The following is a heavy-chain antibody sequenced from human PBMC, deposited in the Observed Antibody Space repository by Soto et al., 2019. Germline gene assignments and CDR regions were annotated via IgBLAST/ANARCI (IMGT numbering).Heavy chain of an antibody. CDR1: GYTFTSYG. V-gene: IGHV1-18*04. D-gene: IGHD3-16*01. CDR2: ISAYNGNT. J-gene: IGHJ5*01. Sequence: ASVKVSCKASGYTFTSYGISWVRQAPGQGLEWMGWISAYNGNTNYAQKLQGRVTMTTDTSTSTAYMELRSLRSDDTAVYYCARVYVPAGGNLWFESWGQGTLVTVSS. CDR3: ARVYVPAGGNLWFES.